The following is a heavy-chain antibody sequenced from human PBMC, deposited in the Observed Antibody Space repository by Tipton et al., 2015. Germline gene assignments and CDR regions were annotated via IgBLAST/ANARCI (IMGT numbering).Heavy chain of an antibody. Sequence: SLRLSCVTSGFTFANYAMTWVRQAPGKGLEWVALIWYDGSNKYYADSVKGRFTISRDNSKNMLDLQMNSLRAEDTAVYYCARGHVYYVGKSNYYYAMDVWGQGSTVAVSS. CDR2: IWYDGSNK. CDR1: GFTFANYA. CDR3: ARGHVYYVGKSNYYYAMDV. V-gene: IGHV3-33*08. D-gene: IGHD4-23*01. J-gene: IGHJ6*02.